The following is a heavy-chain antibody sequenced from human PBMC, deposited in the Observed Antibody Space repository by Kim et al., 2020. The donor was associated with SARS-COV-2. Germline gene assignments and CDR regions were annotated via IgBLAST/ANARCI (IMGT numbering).Heavy chain of an antibody. CDR2: ISSSSSTI. Sequence: GGSLRLSCAASGFTFSSDSMNWVRQAPGKGLEWVSYISSSSSTIYYADSVKGRFTISRDNAKNSLYLQMNSLRDEDTAVYYCARDSTSSIFGVVNPIFDYWGQGNLVTVSS. CDR1: GFTFSSDS. J-gene: IGHJ4*02. CDR3: ARDSTSSIFGVVNPIFDY. D-gene: IGHD3-3*01. V-gene: IGHV3-48*02.